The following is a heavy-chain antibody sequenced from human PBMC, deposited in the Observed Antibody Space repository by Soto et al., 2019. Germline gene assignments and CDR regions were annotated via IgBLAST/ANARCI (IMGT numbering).Heavy chain of an antibody. CDR3: AKDGGVSARYYDS. D-gene: IGHD3-16*01. J-gene: IGHJ4*02. CDR2: ISGSDDDT. Sequence: EVQLLESGGGLGQPGGSLRLYCGASGFTFSKYAMSWVRQAPGKGLEWISGISGSDDDTYYADSVRGRFTISRDNSKNTLYLQMNSLRGEDTAVYYCAKDGGVSARYYDSWGQGTLVTVSS. CDR1: GFTFSKYA. V-gene: IGHV3-23*01.